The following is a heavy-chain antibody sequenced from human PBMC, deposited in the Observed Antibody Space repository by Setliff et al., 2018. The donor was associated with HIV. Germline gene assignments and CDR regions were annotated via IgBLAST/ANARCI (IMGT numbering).Heavy chain of an antibody. D-gene: IGHD6-13*01. V-gene: IGHV4-59*08. CDR3: ARVSSSYYFLGAFDS. J-gene: IGHJ4*02. Sequence: PSETLSLTCTVSGGSIHNYYWSWIRQPPGKGLEWIGYIYYSGSTNYNPSLKSRVTISVHTSKNQFSLNLSSATATDTALYYCARVSSSYYFLGAFDSWGQGTLVTVSS. CDR2: IYYSGST. CDR1: GGSIHNYY.